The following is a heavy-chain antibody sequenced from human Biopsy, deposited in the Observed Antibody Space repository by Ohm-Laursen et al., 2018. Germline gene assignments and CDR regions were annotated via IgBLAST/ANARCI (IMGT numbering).Heavy chain of an antibody. CDR1: GGSISSDY. CDR3: ARATNSTGWPYYYFYGMDV. Sequence: TLSLTCTVSGGSISSDYWSWIRQTPGKGLEWIGYIYYSGSTNYNPSLKSRVTISVDKSKNQFSLRLNSVTAADTAVYYCARATNSTGWPYYYFYGMDVWGQGTTVTVSS. V-gene: IGHV4-59*01. D-gene: IGHD2/OR15-2a*01. J-gene: IGHJ6*02. CDR2: IYYSGST.